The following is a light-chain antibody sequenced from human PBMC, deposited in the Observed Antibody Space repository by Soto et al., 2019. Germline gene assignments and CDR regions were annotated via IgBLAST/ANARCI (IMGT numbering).Light chain of an antibody. Sequence: EIVLTQSPGALSLSPGERATLSCRASQTVSDNYLAWYQQKPGQAPRLLIYGASTRATGIPDRFSGSGSGTDFTLTISRLEPEDFAVYYCQQYGGSPRVSFGGGTEVEIK. CDR2: GAS. J-gene: IGKJ4*01. CDR1: QTVSDNY. CDR3: QQYGGSPRVS. V-gene: IGKV3-20*01.